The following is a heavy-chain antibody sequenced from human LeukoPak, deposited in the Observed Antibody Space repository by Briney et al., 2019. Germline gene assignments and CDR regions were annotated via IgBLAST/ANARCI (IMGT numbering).Heavy chain of an antibody. CDR2: IYYSGST. CDR3: ASLARTSSDAFDI. CDR1: GGSISSYY. D-gene: IGHD3-16*01. J-gene: IGHJ3*02. Sequence: SETLSLTCTVSGGSISSYYWSWIRQPPGKGLEWIGYIYYSGSTNYNPSLKSRVTISVDTSKNQFSLKLSSVTAADTAVYYCASLARTSSDAFDIWGQGTMVTVSS. V-gene: IGHV4-59*08.